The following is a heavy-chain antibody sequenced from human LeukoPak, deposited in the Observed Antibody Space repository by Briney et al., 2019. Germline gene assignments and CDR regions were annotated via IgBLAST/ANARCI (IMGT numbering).Heavy chain of an antibody. CDR3: AKDGDYGGNDWFDP. V-gene: IGHV3-33*06. J-gene: IGHJ5*02. D-gene: IGHD4-23*01. CDR1: GFTFSSYG. CDR2: IWYDGSNK. Sequence: GRSLRLSCAASGFTFSSYGMHWVRQAPGKGLGWVAVIWYDGSNKYYADSVKGRFTISRDNSKNTLYLQMNSLRAEDTAVYYCAKDGDYGGNDWFDPWGQGTLVTVSS.